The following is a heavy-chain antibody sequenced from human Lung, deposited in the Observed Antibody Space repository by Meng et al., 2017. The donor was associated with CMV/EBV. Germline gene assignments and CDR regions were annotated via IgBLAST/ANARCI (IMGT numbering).Heavy chain of an antibody. CDR1: GFSLSTSGVG. CDR3: AHRPVSGAGKEEYYFDY. J-gene: IGHJ4*02. D-gene: IGHD6-19*01. Sequence: GPXLVXPTQTLTLTCTFSGFSLSTSGVGVGWIRQPPGKALEWLALIYWNDDKRYSPSLKSRLTITKDSSKNQVVLTMTNMDPVDTATYYCAHRPVSGAGKEEYYFDYWGQGTXVTVSS. V-gene: IGHV2-5*01. CDR2: IYWNDDK.